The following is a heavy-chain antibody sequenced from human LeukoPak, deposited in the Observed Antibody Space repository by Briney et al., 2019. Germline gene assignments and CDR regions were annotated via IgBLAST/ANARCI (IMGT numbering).Heavy chain of an antibody. V-gene: IGHV4-39*07. CDR3: ARDRQGWANYYYYYYMDV. Sequence: SETLSLTCTVSGGSIGTYYWGWIRQPPGKGLEWIGIIYYSGTTYYNPSLKSRVTISVDTSKNQFSLKLSSVTAADTAVYYCARDRQGWANYYYYYYMDVWGKGTTVTVSS. CDR2: IYYSGTT. CDR1: GGSIGTYY. D-gene: IGHD6-19*01. J-gene: IGHJ6*03.